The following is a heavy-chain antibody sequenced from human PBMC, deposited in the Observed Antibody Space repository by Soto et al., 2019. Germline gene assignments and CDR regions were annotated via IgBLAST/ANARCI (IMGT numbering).Heavy chain of an antibody. D-gene: IGHD2-15*01. V-gene: IGHV3-23*01. Sequence: QPGGSLRLSCAASGFTFSSYAMSWVRQAPGKGLEWVSSISGSGGSTYYADSVKGRFTISRDNSKNTLYLQMNSLRAEDTAVYYCAKDLRAGYCSGGTCYSGYYGMDVWGQGTTVTVSS. CDR2: ISGSGGST. J-gene: IGHJ6*02. CDR1: GFTFSSYA. CDR3: AKDLRAGYCSGGTCYSGYYGMDV.